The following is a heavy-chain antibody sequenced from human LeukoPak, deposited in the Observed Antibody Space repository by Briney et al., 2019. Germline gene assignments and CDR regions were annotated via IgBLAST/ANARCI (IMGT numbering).Heavy chain of an antibody. Sequence: GGSLRLSCAASGFTFSSYGMSWVRQAPGKGLEWVSAISGNGGDTFYADSVKGRFTNSRDNSKNTLYLQMSSLRAEDTAVYYCAKGRYYGSGSQTPNYFDYWGQGTLVTVSS. J-gene: IGHJ4*02. CDR2: ISGNGGDT. CDR3: AKGRYYGSGSQTPNYFDY. CDR1: GFTFSSYG. V-gene: IGHV3-23*01. D-gene: IGHD3-10*01.